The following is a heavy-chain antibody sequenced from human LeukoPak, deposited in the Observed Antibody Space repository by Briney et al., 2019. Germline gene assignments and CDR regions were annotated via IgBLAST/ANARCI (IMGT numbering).Heavy chain of an antibody. J-gene: IGHJ4*02. CDR1: GFTFSNYA. Sequence: SGGSLRLSCAASGFTFSNYAMSWVRQAPGKGLEWVSAINDSGGSTYYADSVKGRFTISRDNSKNTLYLQMNSLRAEDTAVYYCAKIATRLWSGVLSRFDYWGQGTLVTVSS. D-gene: IGHD3-3*01. CDR3: AKIATRLWSGVLSRFDY. V-gene: IGHV3-23*01. CDR2: INDSGGST.